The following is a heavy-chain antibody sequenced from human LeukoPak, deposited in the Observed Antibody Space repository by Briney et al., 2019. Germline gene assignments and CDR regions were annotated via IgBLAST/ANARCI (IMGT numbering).Heavy chain of an antibody. Sequence: GSLRLSCAASGFTFSSYAMSWVRQPPGKGLEWIGEINHSGSTNYNPSLKSRVTISVGTSKNQFSLKLSSVTAADTAVYYCARGYDSSGYYSFFDYWGQGTLVTVSS. D-gene: IGHD3-22*01. J-gene: IGHJ4*02. CDR3: ARGYDSSGYYSFFDY. V-gene: IGHV4-34*01. CDR1: GFTFSSYA. CDR2: INHSGST.